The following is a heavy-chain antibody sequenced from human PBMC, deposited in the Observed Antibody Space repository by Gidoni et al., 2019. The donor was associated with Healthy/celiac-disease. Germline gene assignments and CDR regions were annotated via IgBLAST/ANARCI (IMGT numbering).Heavy chain of an antibody. CDR3: ARDRGGSDAFDI. Sequence: QVQLVESGGGVVLPGRSLRLSCSASGFTFSSYAMHWVRQAPGKGLEWVAVISYDGSNKYYADSVKGRFTISRDKSKNTLYLQMNSLRAEDTAVYYCARDRGGSDAFDIWGQGTMVTVSS. D-gene: IGHD1-26*01. V-gene: IGHV3-30*01. CDR1: GFTFSSYA. CDR2: ISYDGSNK. J-gene: IGHJ3*02.